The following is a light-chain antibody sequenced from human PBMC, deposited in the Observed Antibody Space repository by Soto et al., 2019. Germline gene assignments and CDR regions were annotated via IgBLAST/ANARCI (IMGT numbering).Light chain of an antibody. CDR2: DVS. CDR3: SSYTSSTTLE. V-gene: IGLV2-14*01. J-gene: IGLJ2*01. CDR1: SCDVGAYNY. Sequence: QSALTQPASVSGSPGQSITISCTGTSCDVGAYNYVSWYQQYPGKAPKLMIYDVSNRPSGVSNRFSGSKSGNTASLTISGLQSEDEADYHCSSYTSSTTLEFGGGTKLTVL.